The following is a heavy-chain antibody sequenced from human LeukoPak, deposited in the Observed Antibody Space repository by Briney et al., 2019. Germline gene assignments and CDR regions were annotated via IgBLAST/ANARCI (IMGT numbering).Heavy chain of an antibody. D-gene: IGHD3-16*02. CDR2: IIGNGRRT. CDR1: EFTFSSYA. V-gene: IGHV3-23*01. CDR3: AKGGSDYIWGSYRPFEY. J-gene: IGHJ4*02. Sequence: GGSLRLSCAVSEFTFSSYAMSWVRQAPGKGLEWVSTIIGNGRRTSYADSVKGRFTISRDNSKNTLYLQMNSLRAGDTAVYYCAKGGSDYIWGSYRPFEYWGQGTLVTVSS.